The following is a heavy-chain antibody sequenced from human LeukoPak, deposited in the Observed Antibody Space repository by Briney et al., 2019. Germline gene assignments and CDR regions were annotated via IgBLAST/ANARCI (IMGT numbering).Heavy chain of an antibody. CDR2: IYSAGDT. Sequence: PGGSLRLSCAVTGFSISHNYISWVRQAPGKGLEWLSAIYSAGDTYYADSVKGRFTISKDNSNNMVYLQVSSLRGEDTALYYCASYYCTSGTCNFDYWGQGTLVTVSS. CDR1: GFSISHNY. D-gene: IGHD2-8*01. V-gene: IGHV3-53*01. J-gene: IGHJ4*02. CDR3: ASYYCTSGTCNFDY.